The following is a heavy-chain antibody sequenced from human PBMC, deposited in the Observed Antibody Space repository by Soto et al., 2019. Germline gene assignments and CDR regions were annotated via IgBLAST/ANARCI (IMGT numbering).Heavy chain of an antibody. CDR1: GGSISSGGYY. Sequence: SETLSLTCTVSGGSISSGGYYWSWIRQHPGKGLEWIGYIYYSGSTYYNPSLKSRVTISVDTSKNQFSLRLSFVTAADTAVYHCARDLVIGCSGGSCLGGGFDYWGQGTLVTVSS. V-gene: IGHV4-31*03. CDR3: ARDLVIGCSGGSCLGGGFDY. CDR2: IYYSGST. J-gene: IGHJ4*02. D-gene: IGHD2-15*01.